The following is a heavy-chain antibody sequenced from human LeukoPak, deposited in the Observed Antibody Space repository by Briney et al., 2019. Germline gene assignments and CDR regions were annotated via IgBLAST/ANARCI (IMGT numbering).Heavy chain of an antibody. D-gene: IGHD6-13*01. CDR3: AVHIVAAFDY. Sequence: PGKSLRLSCAASGFTVSSNYMSWVRQAPGKGLEWVSVIYSGGSTFYADSVKGRFTISRDNSKNTLYLQMNSLRAEDTAVYYCAVHIVAAFDYWGQGTLVTVSS. CDR1: GFTVSSNY. V-gene: IGHV3-53*01. CDR2: IYSGGST. J-gene: IGHJ4*02.